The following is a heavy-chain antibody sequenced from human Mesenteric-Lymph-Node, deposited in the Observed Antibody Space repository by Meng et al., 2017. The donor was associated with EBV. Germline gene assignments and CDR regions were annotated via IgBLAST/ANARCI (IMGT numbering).Heavy chain of an antibody. CDR3: ARGNTVTNPLDS. D-gene: IGHD4-17*01. CDR1: GYSFSEYD. Sequence: VQRVQAWAEVKTPGALLKVSCKVPGYSFSEYDINWVRQATGQGLEWMGWMNPISGNTAYARKFLGRVTMTRDTSTGIAYMELSSLRSEDAAVYYCARGNTVTNPLDSLGQGTLVTVSS. J-gene: IGHJ4*02. V-gene: IGHV1-8*01. CDR2: MNPISGNT.